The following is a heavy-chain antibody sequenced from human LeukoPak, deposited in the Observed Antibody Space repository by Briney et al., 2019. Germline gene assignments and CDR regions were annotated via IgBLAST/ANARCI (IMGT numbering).Heavy chain of an antibody. V-gene: IGHV3-21*01. Sequence: GGSLRLSCAASGFTFSSYSMNWVRQAPGKGLDWVSSSSSSSSYIYYADSVKGRFTISRDNAKNSLYLQMNSLRAEDTAVYYCARFVVSSKYYFDYWGQGTLVTVSS. CDR3: ARFVVSSKYYFDY. J-gene: IGHJ4*02. CDR1: GFTFSSYS. D-gene: IGHD2-2*01. CDR2: SSSSSSYI.